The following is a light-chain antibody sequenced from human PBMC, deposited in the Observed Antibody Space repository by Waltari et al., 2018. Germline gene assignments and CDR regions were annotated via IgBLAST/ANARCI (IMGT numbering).Light chain of an antibody. J-gene: IGKJ3*01. CDR1: QSISTY. Sequence: DIQMTQSPSSLSASVGDRVTITCRASQSISTYLNWYQQKPGKAPNLMIYAASTLQSGVPSRFSGSGSETDLTLTISSLQPEDFATYYCQQSYNAPRTFGLGTKVDIK. V-gene: IGKV1-39*01. CDR3: QQSYNAPRT. CDR2: AAS.